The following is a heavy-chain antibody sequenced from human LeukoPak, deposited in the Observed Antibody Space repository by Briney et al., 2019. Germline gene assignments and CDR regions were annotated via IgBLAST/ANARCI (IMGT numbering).Heavy chain of an antibody. J-gene: IGHJ4*02. CDR3: AKGYDSSGYYYGDY. Sequence: PGGSLRLSCAASGFTFSSYWMSWVRQAPGKGLEWVANIKQDGSEKYYVDSVKGRFTISRDNAKNSLYLQMNSLRAEDTAVYYCAKGYDSSGYYYGDYWGQGTLVTVSS. CDR1: GFTFSSYW. D-gene: IGHD3-22*01. CDR2: IKQDGSEK. V-gene: IGHV3-7*01.